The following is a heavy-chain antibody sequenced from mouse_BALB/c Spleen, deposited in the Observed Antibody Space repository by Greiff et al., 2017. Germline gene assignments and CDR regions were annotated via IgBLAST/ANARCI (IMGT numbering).Heavy chain of an antibody. CDR2: INPDSSTI. V-gene: IGHV4-1*02. CDR1: GFDFSRYW. J-gene: IGHJ4*01. Sequence: EVKLLESGGGLVQPGGSLKLSCAASGFDFSRYWMSWVRQAPGKGLEWIGEINPDSSTINYTPSLKDKFIISRDNAKNTLYLQMSKVRSEDTALYYCARVYYGSPYAMDYWGQGTSVTVSS. D-gene: IGHD1-1*01. CDR3: ARVYYGSPYAMDY.